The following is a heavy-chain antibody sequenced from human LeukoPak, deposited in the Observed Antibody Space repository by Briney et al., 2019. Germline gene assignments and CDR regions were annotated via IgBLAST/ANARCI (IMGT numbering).Heavy chain of an antibody. D-gene: IGHD2-15*01. CDR1: GFMFRSYW. Sequence: GGSLRLTCAASGFMFRSYWMTWVRQAPGKGLEWVADIKQDGSEIYYVDSVKGRFTISRDNAKNSLDLQMNSLRAEDTAVYYCARVAGGRMYDYWGQGILVTVSS. CDR3: ARVAGGRMYDY. J-gene: IGHJ4*02. CDR2: IKQDGSEI. V-gene: IGHV3-7*05.